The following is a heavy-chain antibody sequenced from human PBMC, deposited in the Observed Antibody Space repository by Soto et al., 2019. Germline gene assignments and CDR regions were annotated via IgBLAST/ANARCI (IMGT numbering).Heavy chain of an antibody. Sequence: PSETLSLTCTVSGGSISSYYWSWIRQPPGKGLEWIGYIYYSGSTNYNPSLKSRVTISVDTSKNQFSLKLSPVTAADTAVYYCARGITIFGVVIIGFGPWGQGTLVTVSS. V-gene: IGHV4-59*01. CDR3: ARGITIFGVVIIGFGP. J-gene: IGHJ5*02. D-gene: IGHD3-3*01. CDR1: GGSISSYY. CDR2: IYYSGST.